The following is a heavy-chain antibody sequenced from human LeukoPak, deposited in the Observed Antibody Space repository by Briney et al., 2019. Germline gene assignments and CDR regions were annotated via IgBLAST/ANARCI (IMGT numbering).Heavy chain of an antibody. V-gene: IGHV3-74*01. CDR3: ARGLPNYYGMDV. Sequence: PGGSLRLSCAASGFTFSSYWMHWVRQAPGKGLVWVSRINSDGSATTYADSVRGRFTISRDNAKNTLYLQMNSLRTEDTAVYYCARGLPNYYGMDVWGQGTTVTVSS. CDR1: GFTFSSYW. CDR2: INSDGSAT. J-gene: IGHJ6*02.